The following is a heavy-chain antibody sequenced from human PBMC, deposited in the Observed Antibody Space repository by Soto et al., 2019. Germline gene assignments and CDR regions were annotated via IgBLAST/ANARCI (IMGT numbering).Heavy chain of an antibody. CDR1: GGSVSSGSYY. J-gene: IGHJ4*02. V-gene: IGHV4-61*01. CDR2: IYYSGGT. Sequence: PSETLSLTCTVSGGSVSSGSYYWSWIRQPPGKGLEWIGYIYYSGGTNYNPSLKSRVTISVDTSKNQFSLKLSSVTAADTAVYYCARFEYSSSSFDYWGQGTLVTVSS. D-gene: IGHD6-6*01. CDR3: ARFEYSSSSFDY.